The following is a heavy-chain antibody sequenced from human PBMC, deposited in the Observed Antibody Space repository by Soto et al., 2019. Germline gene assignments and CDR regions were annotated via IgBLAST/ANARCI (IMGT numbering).Heavy chain of an antibody. J-gene: IGHJ6*02. D-gene: IGHD3-10*01. CDR1: GGSISSYY. CDR3: ARDRRVRDPYYYYGMDA. Sequence: LSLTCTVSGGSISSYYWSWIRQPPGKGLEWIGYIYYSGSTNYNPSLKSRVTISVDTSKNQFSLKLSSVTAADTAVYYCARDRRVRDPYYYYGMDAWGQGTTVTVSS. V-gene: IGHV4-59*01. CDR2: IYYSGST.